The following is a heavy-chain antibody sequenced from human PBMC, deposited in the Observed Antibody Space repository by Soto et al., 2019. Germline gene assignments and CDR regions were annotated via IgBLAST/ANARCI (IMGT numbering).Heavy chain of an antibody. V-gene: IGHV4-30-4*01. CDR3: ARVSFLAVTVYYFDY. J-gene: IGHJ4*02. D-gene: IGHD2-21*02. CDR2: IYYSGST. Sequence: QVQLQESGPGLVKPSQTLSLTCTVSGGSISSGDYYWSWIRQPPGKGLEWIGYIYYSGSTYYNPSLKSRVTISIDTSKNQFSLKLSSVTAADTAVYYCARVSFLAVTVYYFDYWGQGTLVTVSS. CDR1: GGSISSGDYY.